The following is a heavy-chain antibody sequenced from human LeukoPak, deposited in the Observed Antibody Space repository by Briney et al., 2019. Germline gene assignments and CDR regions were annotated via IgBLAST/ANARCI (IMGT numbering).Heavy chain of an antibody. Sequence: GGSLRLSCAASGFTFSSYAMSWVRQAPGKGLEWVSAISGSGGSTYYADSVKGRFTISRDNSKNTLYLQMNSLRAEDTAVYYCARMGEQQLERGYFDYWGQGTLVTVSS. J-gene: IGHJ4*02. D-gene: IGHD6-13*01. CDR2: ISGSGGST. V-gene: IGHV3-23*01. CDR1: GFTFSSYA. CDR3: ARMGEQQLERGYFDY.